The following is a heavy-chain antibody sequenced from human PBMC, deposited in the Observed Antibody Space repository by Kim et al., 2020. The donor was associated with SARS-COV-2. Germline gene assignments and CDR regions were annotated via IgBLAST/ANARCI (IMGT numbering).Heavy chain of an antibody. CDR2: ISGYNGNT. J-gene: IGHJ6*02. V-gene: IGHV1-18*01. CDR3: AREWPGGYYYHSSPMDV. D-gene: IGHD3-22*01. CDR1: GYTFTNYG. Sequence: ASVKVSCKASGYTFTNYGISWVRQAPGQGLEWMGWISGYNGNTNFAQKFQGRVTMTTDTSTSTAYMELRSLRSDDTAMYYCAREWPGGYYYHSSPMDVWGQGTTVTVSS.